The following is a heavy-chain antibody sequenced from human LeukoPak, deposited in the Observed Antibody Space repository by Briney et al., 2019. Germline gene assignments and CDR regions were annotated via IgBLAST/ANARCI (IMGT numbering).Heavy chain of an antibody. CDR1: GFTFNTYS. D-gene: IGHD7-27*01. V-gene: IGHV3-30*02. CDR3: AKSLSGAFQYPFDL. Sequence: GGTLRLSCAASGFTFNTYSLHWVRQAPGKGLEWVAFIHYDRDEKYYADSVKGRFTISRDTSKSTLYLQMSSLRVEDTAIYYCAKSLSGAFQYPFDLWVQGTVVTVSS. CDR2: IHYDRDEK. J-gene: IGHJ3*01.